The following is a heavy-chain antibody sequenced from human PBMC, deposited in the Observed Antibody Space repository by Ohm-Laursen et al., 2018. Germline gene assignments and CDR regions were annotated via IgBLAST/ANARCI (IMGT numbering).Heavy chain of an antibody. Sequence: GTLSLTCAVSGGSISSYYWSWIRQPAGKGLEWIGRIYSSGSTNYNPSLKSRVTMSVDTSKNQFSLKLSSVTAADTAVYYCARDSRGSSGYDAFDIWGQGTMVTVSS. CDR2: IYSSGST. D-gene: IGHD6-25*01. CDR1: GGSISSYY. V-gene: IGHV4-4*07. J-gene: IGHJ3*02. CDR3: ARDSRGSSGYDAFDI.